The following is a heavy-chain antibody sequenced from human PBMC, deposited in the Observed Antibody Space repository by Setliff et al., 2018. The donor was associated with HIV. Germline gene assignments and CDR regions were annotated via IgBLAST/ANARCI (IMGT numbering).Heavy chain of an antibody. D-gene: IGHD3-22*01. CDR3: ARNMGTSYYDSSGYYFFDN. CDR2: IYWNDDK. CDR1: GFSLNTSGVG. V-gene: IGHV2-5*01. J-gene: IGHJ4*02. Sequence: SGPTLVNPTQTLTLTCTFSGFSLNTSGVGVGWIRQPPGKALEWLALIYWNDDKRYSPSLKSRLTITKDTSKNQVVLAMTNMDPVDTATYYCARNMGTSYYDSSGYYFFDNWGQGTLVTV.